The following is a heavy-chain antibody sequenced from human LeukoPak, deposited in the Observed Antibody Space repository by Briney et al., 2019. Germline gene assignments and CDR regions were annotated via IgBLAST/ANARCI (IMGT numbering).Heavy chain of an antibody. CDR3: ARGAARPSYDAFDI. Sequence: SETLSLTCTVSGGSISSSSYYWGWIRQPPGKGLEWIGSIYYSGSTYYNPSLKSRVTISVDTSKNQFSPKLSSVTAADTAVYYCARGAARPSYDAFDIWGQGTMVTVSS. J-gene: IGHJ3*02. V-gene: IGHV4-39*07. D-gene: IGHD6-6*01. CDR1: GGSISSSSYY. CDR2: IYYSGST.